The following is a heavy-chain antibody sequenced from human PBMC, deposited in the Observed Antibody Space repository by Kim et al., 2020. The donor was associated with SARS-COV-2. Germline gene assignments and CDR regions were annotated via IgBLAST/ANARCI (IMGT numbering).Heavy chain of an antibody. D-gene: IGHD2-15*01. Sequence: GGSLRLSCAASGFTFSSYDMHWVRQATGKGLEWVSAIGTAGDTYYPGSVKGRFTISRENAKNSLYLQMNSLRAGDTAVYYCARGEGGYCSGGSCYSGTSYYYYGMDVWGQGTTVTVSS. CDR2: IGTAGDT. CDR3: ARGEGGYCSGGSCYSGTSYYYYGMDV. V-gene: IGHV3-13*01. J-gene: IGHJ6*02. CDR1: GFTFSSYD.